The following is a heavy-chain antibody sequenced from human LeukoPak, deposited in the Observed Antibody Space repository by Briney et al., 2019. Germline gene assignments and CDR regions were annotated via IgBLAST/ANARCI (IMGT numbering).Heavy chain of an antibody. D-gene: IGHD3-10*01. CDR3: AREFGTMVRGVNYYYMDV. Sequence: ASVKVSCKASGYTLTSYYMHLVRQAPGQGLEWMGIINPSGGSTSYAQKFQGRVTMTRDTSTSTVYMELSSLRSEDTAVYYCAREFGTMVRGVNYYYMDVWGKGTTVTVSS. CDR1: GYTLTSYY. V-gene: IGHV1-46*01. J-gene: IGHJ6*03. CDR2: INPSGGST.